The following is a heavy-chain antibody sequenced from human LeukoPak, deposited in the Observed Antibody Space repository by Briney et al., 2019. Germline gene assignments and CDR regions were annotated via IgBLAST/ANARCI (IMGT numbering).Heavy chain of an antibody. Sequence: GGCLRLSCAASGFTFSSYWMSWVRQAPGKGLEWVANIEQDGSEKYYVDSVKGRFTISRDNAKNSLYLQMNSLRAEDTAVYYCAKDQGAAVANWFDPWGQGTLVTVSS. V-gene: IGHV3-7*01. CDR2: IEQDGSEK. CDR3: AKDQGAAVANWFDP. D-gene: IGHD6-13*01. CDR1: GFTFSSYW. J-gene: IGHJ5*02.